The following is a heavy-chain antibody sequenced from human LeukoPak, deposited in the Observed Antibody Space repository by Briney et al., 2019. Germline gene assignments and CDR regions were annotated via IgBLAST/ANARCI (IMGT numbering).Heavy chain of an antibody. CDR1: GYTFTSYY. CDR2: INPSGGST. CDR3: ASIRRDDFWSGYYIH. V-gene: IGHV1-46*01. J-gene: IGHJ4*02. Sequence: ASVKVSCKASGYTFTSYYMHWVRQAPGQGLEWMGIINPSGGSTSYAQKFQGRVTMTRDTSTSTAYMELSSLRSEDTAVYYCASIRRDDFWSGYYIHWGQGTLVTVSS. D-gene: IGHD3-3*01.